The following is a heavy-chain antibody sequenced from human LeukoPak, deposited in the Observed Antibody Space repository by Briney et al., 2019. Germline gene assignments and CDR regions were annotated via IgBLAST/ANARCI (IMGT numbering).Heavy chain of an antibody. Sequence: GASVKVSCKASGYTFTSYDINWVPQDTGQGLEWMGWMNPNSGNTGYAQKFQGRVTMTRNTSISTAYMELSSLRSEDTAVYYCARGARAAPRRGWFDPWGQGTLVTVSS. CDR2: MNPNSGNT. CDR1: GYTFTSYD. CDR3: ARGARAAPRRGWFDP. D-gene: IGHD6-13*01. V-gene: IGHV1-8*01. J-gene: IGHJ5*02.